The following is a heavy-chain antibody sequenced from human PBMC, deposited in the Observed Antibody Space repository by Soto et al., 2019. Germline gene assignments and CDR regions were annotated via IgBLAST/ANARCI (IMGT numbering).Heavy chain of an antibody. CDR2: INPSGGST. CDR1: GYTFTSYY. V-gene: IGHV1-46*01. J-gene: IGHJ5*02. D-gene: IGHD3-22*01. CDR3: ARGGYCDSGGYYWFDT. Sequence: GASVKVSCKASGYTFTSYYMHWVRQAPGQGLEWMGIINPSGGSTSYAQKFQGRVTMTRDTSTSTAYMELSSLRSEDTAVYYRARGGYCDSGGYYWFDTWGQGTMVTVSS.